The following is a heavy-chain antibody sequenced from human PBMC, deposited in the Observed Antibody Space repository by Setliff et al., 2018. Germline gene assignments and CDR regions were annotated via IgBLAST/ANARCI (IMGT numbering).Heavy chain of an antibody. CDR3: ASQGIVDFFDY. J-gene: IGHJ4*02. CDR2: IYHRGST. CDR1: GYSISSVYY. D-gene: IGHD3-22*01. V-gene: IGHV4-38-2*01. Sequence: SETLSLTCAVSGYSISSVYYWGSVRQPPGKGLEWIGSIYHRGSTYYNPSLKSRVTISVDTSKNQFSLKLSSVTAADTAVYYCASQGIVDFFDYWGQGTLVTVSS.